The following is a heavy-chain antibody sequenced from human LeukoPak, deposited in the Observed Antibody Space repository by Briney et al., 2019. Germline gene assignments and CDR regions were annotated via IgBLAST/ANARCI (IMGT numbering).Heavy chain of an antibody. CDR3: ARVLYSSSWYGSSFDI. CDR1: GFTFGDYA. D-gene: IGHD6-13*01. CDR2: IYYSGST. J-gene: IGHJ3*02. Sequence: GSLRLSCTGSGFTFGDYALSWIRQPPGKGLEWIGYIYYSGSTNYNPSLKSRVTISVDTSKNQFSLKLSSVTAAGTAVYYCARVLYSSSWYGSSFDIWGQGTMVTVSS. V-gene: IGHV4-59*01.